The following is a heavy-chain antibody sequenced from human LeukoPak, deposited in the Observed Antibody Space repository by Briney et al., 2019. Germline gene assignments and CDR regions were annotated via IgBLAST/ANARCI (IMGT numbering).Heavy chain of an antibody. V-gene: IGHV3-64D*06. Sequence: GGSLRLSCSVSGFTFSTYVMPWVRQAPGKGLEYVSAISSNGDNTYYADSVKGRFTISRDNSKNTLYLQMSSLRADDTAVYYCVRGTGYWGQGTLVTVSS. CDR1: GFTFSTYV. CDR2: ISSNGDNT. CDR3: VRGTGY. J-gene: IGHJ4*02.